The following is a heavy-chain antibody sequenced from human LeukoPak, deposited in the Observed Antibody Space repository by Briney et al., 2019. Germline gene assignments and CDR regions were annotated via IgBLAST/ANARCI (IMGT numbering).Heavy chain of an antibody. CDR3: ARGSSSWYPAHFQH. Sequence: SETLSLTCAVYGGSFSGYYWSWIRQPPGKGLEWIGEINHSGSTNYNPSLKSRVTISVDTPKNQFSLKLSSVTAADTAVYYCARGSSSWYPAHFQHWGQGTLVTVSS. D-gene: IGHD6-13*01. CDR2: INHSGST. CDR1: GGSFSGYY. J-gene: IGHJ1*01. V-gene: IGHV4-34*01.